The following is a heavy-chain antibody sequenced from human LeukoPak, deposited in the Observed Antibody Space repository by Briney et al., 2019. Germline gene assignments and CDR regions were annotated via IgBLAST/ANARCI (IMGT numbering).Heavy chain of an antibody. CDR3: ARDLPYCSGGSCYLGFDYYYYYMDV. V-gene: IGHV3-21*01. J-gene: IGHJ6*03. CDR1: GFTFSSYS. Sequence: GGSLRLSCAASGFTFSSYSMNWIRQAPGKGLEWVSSISSSSSYIYYADSVKGRFTISRDNAKNSLYLQMNSLRAEDTAVYYCARDLPYCSGGSCYLGFDYYYYYMDVWGKGTTVTVFS. CDR2: ISSSSSYI. D-gene: IGHD2-15*01.